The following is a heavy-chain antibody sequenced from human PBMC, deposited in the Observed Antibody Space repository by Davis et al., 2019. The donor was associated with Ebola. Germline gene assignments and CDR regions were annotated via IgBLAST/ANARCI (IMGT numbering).Heavy chain of an antibody. J-gene: IGHJ6*02. D-gene: IGHD5-18*01. CDR3: ARHYSPVDTAMVTGLYYYYYGMDV. CDR1: GFIFSNYG. CDR2: IKQDGSEK. V-gene: IGHV3-7*01. Sequence: GESLKISCAVSGFIFSNYGMNWVRQAPGKGLEWVANIKQDGSEKYYVDSVKGRFTISRDNAKNSLYLQMNSLRAEDTAVYYCARHYSPVDTAMVTGLYYYYYGMDVWGQGTTVTVSS.